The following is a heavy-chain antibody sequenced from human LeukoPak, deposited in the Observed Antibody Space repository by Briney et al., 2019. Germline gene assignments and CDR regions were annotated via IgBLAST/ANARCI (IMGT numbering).Heavy chain of an antibody. V-gene: IGHV3-7*01. CDR2: IKQDGSEK. CDR1: GFTFSSYW. D-gene: IGHD6-13*01. Sequence: PGGSLRLSCAASGFTFSSYWMSWVRQAPGKGLEWVANIKQDGSEKYYVDSVKGRFTISRDNAKNSLYLQMNSLRAEDTAVYYCARQSSSWYYYYYMDVWGKGTTVTVSS. CDR3: ARQSSSWYYYYYMDV. J-gene: IGHJ6*03.